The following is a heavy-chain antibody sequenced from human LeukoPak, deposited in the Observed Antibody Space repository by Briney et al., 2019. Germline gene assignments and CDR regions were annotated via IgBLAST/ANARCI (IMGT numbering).Heavy chain of an antibody. CDR1: GYTFTSYG. D-gene: IGHD6-19*01. J-gene: IGHJ6*03. V-gene: IGHV1-18*01. CDR3: ARDRSGWTNYYYYYMDV. CDR2: ISAYNGNT. Sequence: EASVKVSCKASGYTFTSYGISWVRQAPGQGLEWMGWISAYNGNTNYAQKLQGRVTMTTDTSTSTAYMELRSLRSDDTAVYYCARDRSGWTNYYYYYMDVWGKGTTVTVSS.